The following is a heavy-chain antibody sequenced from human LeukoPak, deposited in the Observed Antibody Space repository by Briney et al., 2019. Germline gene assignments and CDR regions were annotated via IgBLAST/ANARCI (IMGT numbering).Heavy chain of an antibody. CDR3: AKGARGYSYDYVLDY. V-gene: IGHV3-9*01. CDR1: GFTFDDYA. Sequence: GGSLRLSCAASGFTFDDYAMHWVRQAPGKGLEWVSGISWNSGSIGYADSVKGRFTISRDNAKNSLYLQMNSLRAEDTALYYCAKGARGYSYDYVLDYWGQGTLVTVSS. J-gene: IGHJ4*02. CDR2: ISWNSGSI. D-gene: IGHD5-18*01.